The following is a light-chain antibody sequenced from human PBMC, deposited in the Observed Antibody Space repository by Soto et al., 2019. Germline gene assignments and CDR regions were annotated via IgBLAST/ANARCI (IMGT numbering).Light chain of an antibody. V-gene: IGKV3-11*01. Sequence: DIVLTQSPATLSWSPGERATLSCRASQSVGKWLVWYQQKPGRAPRLLIYEASTGATGIPARFSGSGSGTDFTLTISSLEPADVAVSYCQQRGNRPPWTFGQGTKVDI. J-gene: IGKJ1*01. CDR3: QQRGNRPPWT. CDR2: EAS. CDR1: QSVGKW.